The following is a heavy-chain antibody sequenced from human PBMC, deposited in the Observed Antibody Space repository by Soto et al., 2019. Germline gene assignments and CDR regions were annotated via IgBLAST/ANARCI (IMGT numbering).Heavy chain of an antibody. J-gene: IGHJ6*03. CDR1: GFTVSSNY. V-gene: IGHV3-53*04. CDR3: ARSTYPLYYYYMDV. D-gene: IGHD2-21*01. CDR2: IYSGGST. Sequence: GGSLRLSCAASGFTVSSNYMSWVRQAPGKGLEWVSVIYSGGSTYYADSVKGRFTISRHNSKNTLYLQMNSLRAEDTAVYYCARSTYPLYYYYMDVWGKGTTVTVSS.